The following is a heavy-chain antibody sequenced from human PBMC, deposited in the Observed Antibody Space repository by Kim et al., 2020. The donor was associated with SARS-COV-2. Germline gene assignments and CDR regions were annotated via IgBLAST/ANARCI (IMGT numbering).Heavy chain of an antibody. V-gene: IGHV3-74*01. CDR3: ARDTSPVYMSY. J-gene: IGHJ4*02. Sequence: GGSQRLSCAASGFTFGTYWMHWVRQAPGKGLVCISRISTDGSITSNAESVKGRFTVSRDNARNTLYLEMISLRAEDTAVYYCARDTSPVYMSYWGQGVLVTVSS. D-gene: IGHD2-2*02. CDR2: ISTDGSIT. CDR1: GFTFGTYW.